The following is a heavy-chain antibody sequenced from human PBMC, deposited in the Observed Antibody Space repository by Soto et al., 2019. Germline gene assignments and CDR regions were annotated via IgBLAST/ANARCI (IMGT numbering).Heavy chain of an antibody. CDR2: INHSGST. J-gene: IGHJ5*02. Sequence: QVQLQQWGAGLLKPSETLSLTCAVYGGSFSGYYWSWIRQPPGKGLEWIGEINHSGSTNYNPSLKCRVTISVDTSKNQFSLKLSSVTAADTAVYYCAREDSSGYSNWFDPWGQGTLVTVSS. CDR1: GGSFSGYY. CDR3: AREDSSGYSNWFDP. D-gene: IGHD3-22*01. V-gene: IGHV4-34*01.